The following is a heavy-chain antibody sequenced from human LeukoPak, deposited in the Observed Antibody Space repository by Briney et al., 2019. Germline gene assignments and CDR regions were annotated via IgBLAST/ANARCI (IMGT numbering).Heavy chain of an antibody. V-gene: IGHV3-23*01. CDR3: AKAHPVVPAAKGDAFDI. CDR2: ISGSGGST. Sequence: GASLRLSCAASGFTFSSYAMSWVRQAPGKGLEWVSAISGSGGSTYYADSVKGRFTISRDNSKNTLYLQMNSLRAEDTAVYYCAKAHPVVPAAKGDAFDIWGQGTMVTVSS. J-gene: IGHJ3*02. CDR1: GFTFSSYA. D-gene: IGHD2-2*01.